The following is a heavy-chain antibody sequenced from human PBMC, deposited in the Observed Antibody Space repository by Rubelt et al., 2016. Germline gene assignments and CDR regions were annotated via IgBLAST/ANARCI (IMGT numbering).Heavy chain of an antibody. Sequence: GGSVRPSCAASGFIFNKYWMHWVRQVPGEGLMWVSRINTEGSITNYADSVKGRFTISRDNAKNTVYLEMNSLRAEDTAVYYCARPAVETDSDVFDYWGQGTLVTVSS. CDR1: GFIFNKYW. CDR2: INTEGSIT. V-gene: IGHV3-74*01. J-gene: IGHJ4*02. CDR3: ARPAVETDSDVFDY. D-gene: IGHD5-24*01.